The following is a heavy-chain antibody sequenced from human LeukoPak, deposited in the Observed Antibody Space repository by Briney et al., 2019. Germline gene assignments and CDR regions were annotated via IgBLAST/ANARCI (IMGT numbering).Heavy chain of an antibody. J-gene: IGHJ5*02. CDR1: GGSFSGYY. V-gene: IGHV4-34*01. D-gene: IGHD3-22*01. CDR3: ARSFTYYYGSSGYKGP. Sequence: SETLSLTCAVYGGSFSGYYWSWLRQPPGKGLEWIGGIYHSGSTYYNPSLKSRVTISVDTSKNQFSLKLSSVTAADTAVYYCARSFTYYYGSSGYKGPWGQGTLVTVSS. CDR2: IYHSGST.